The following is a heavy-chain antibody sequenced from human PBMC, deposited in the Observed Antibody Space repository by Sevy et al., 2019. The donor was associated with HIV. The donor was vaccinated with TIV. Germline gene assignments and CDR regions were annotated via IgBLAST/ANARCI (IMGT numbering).Heavy chain of an antibody. CDR2: ISYHGRDK. J-gene: IGHJ6*02. CDR1: GITLSTSG. V-gene: IGHV3-30*18. Sequence: GGSLRLSCVVSGITLSTSGMHWVRQAPGKGLEWVAVISYHGRDKLYADSVKGRSTISRDNSKNILYLQMISLRAEDTAVYYCAKDFTGYNGMDVWGQGTMVTVSS. CDR3: AKDFTGYNGMDV. D-gene: IGHD3-9*01.